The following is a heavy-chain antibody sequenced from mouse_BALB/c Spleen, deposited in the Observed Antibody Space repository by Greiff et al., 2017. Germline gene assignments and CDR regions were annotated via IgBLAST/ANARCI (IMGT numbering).Heavy chain of an antibody. Sequence: EVHLVESGAELVKPGASVKLSCTASGFNIKDTYMHWVKQRPEQGLEWIGRIDPANGNTKYDPKFQGKATITADTSSNTAYLQLSSLTSEDTAVYYCARGATAPLYAMDYWGQGTSVTVSA. CDR3: ARGATAPLYAMDY. V-gene: IGHV14-3*02. D-gene: IGHD1-2*01. CDR2: IDPANGNT. J-gene: IGHJ4*01. CDR1: GFNIKDTY.